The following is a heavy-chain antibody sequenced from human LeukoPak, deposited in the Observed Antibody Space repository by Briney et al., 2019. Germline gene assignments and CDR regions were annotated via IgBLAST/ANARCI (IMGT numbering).Heavy chain of an antibody. J-gene: IGHJ6*02. CDR1: GGSISSYY. Sequence: PSETLSLTCTVSGGSISSYYWSWIRQPPGKGLEWIEYIYYSGSTNYNPSLKSRVTISVDTSKNQFSLKLSSVTAADTAVYYCARETLIQGYGMDVWGQGTTVTVPS. V-gene: IGHV4-59*01. CDR3: ARETLIQGYGMDV. D-gene: IGHD5-18*01. CDR2: IYYSGST.